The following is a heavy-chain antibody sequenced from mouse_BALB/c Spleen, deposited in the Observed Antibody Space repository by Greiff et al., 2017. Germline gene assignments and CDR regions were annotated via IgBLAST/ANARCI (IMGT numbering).Heavy chain of an antibody. V-gene: IGHV5-12-1*01. CDR1: GFAFSSYD. CDR3: ARHPPYGNYVGY. Sequence: EVKLVESGGGLVKPGGSLKLSCAASGFAFSSYDMSWVRQTPEKRLEWVAYISSGGGSTYYPDTVKGRFTISRDNAKNTLYLQMSSLKSEDTAMYYCARHPPYGNYVGYWGQGTTLTVSS. CDR2: ISSGGGST. J-gene: IGHJ2*01. D-gene: IGHD2-1*01.